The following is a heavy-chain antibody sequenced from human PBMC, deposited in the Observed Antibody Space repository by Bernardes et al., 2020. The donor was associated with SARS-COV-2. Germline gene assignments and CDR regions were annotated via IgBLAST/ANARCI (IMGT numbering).Heavy chain of an antibody. J-gene: IGHJ4*02. CDR2: ISGSGGST. Sequence: GGSLRLSCAASGFTFSSYAMSWVRQAPGKGLEWVSAISGSGGSTYYADSVKGRFTISRDNSKNTLYLQMNSLRAEDTAVYYCAKDRDPYCSSTSCPPSFDYWGQGTLVTVSS. CDR1: GFTFSSYA. D-gene: IGHD2-2*01. V-gene: IGHV3-23*01. CDR3: AKDRDPYCSSTSCPPSFDY.